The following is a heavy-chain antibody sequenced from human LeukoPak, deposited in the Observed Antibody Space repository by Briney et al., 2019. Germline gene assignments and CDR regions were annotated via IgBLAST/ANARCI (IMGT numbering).Heavy chain of an antibody. CDR2: ISSGSNTI. V-gene: IGHV3-48*01. Sequence: PGGSLRLSCAASGFTFSSYSMNWVRQAPGKGLEWVSYISSGSNTIYYADSVKGRFTISRDNSKNTLYLQMNSLRAEDTAVYYCAKDGGGYSSSYAYYFDYWGQGTLVTVSS. CDR3: AKDGGGYSSSYAYYFDY. CDR1: GFTFSSYS. J-gene: IGHJ4*02. D-gene: IGHD6-13*01.